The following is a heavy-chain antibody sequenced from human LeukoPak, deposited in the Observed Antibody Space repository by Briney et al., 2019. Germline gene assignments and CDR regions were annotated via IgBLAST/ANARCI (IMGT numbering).Heavy chain of an antibody. Sequence: SETLSLTCTVSGGSISSSSYYWGWIRQPPGKGLEWIGSIYYSGSTYYNPSLKSRVTISIDTSKNQFSLKLSSVTAADTAVYYCARVEVTQDWFNPWGQGTLVTVSS. J-gene: IGHJ5*02. CDR2: IYYSGST. CDR3: ARVEVTQDWFNP. V-gene: IGHV4-39*07. CDR1: GGSISSSSYY. D-gene: IGHD2-21*02.